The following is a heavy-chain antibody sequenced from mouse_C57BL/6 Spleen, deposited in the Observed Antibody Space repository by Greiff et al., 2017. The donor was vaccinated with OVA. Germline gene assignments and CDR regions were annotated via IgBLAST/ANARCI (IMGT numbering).Heavy chain of an antibody. J-gene: IGHJ4*01. Sequence: QVQLQQPGAELVKPGASVKLSCKASGYTFTSYWMHWVKQRPGHGLEWIGMIHPNSGSTNYNEKFKSKATLTVDKSSSTAYMQLSSLTSEDSAVYYCARDGYYGGYAMDYWGQGTSVTVSS. CDR2: IHPNSGST. CDR3: ARDGYYGGYAMDY. CDR1: GYTFTSYW. D-gene: IGHD2-3*01. V-gene: IGHV1-64*01.